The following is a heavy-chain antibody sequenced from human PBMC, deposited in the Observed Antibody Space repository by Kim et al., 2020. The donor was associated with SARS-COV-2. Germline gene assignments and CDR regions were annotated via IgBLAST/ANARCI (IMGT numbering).Heavy chain of an antibody. CDR1: GGSISSGGYY. J-gene: IGHJ6*02. CDR2: IYSSGST. D-gene: IGHD3-10*01. V-gene: IGHV4-31*03. CDR3: ARDQHTLVRVPYGMDV. Sequence: SETLSLTCSVSGGSISSGGYYWSWLRQHPGKGLEWIGFIYSSGSTYYSPSLESRVSISVDTSKNQFSLKLSSVSPADTAVYYCARDQHTLVRVPYGMDVWGPGTTVIVSS.